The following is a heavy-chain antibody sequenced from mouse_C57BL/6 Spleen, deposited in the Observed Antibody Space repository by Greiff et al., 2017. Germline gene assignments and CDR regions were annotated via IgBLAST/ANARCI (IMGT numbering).Heavy chain of an antibody. Sequence: QLQQPGAELVKPGASVKLSCKASGYTFTSYWMHWVKQRPGQGLEWIGMIHPNSGSTNYNEKFKSKATLTVDKSTSTAYMQRSSLTSEDSAVYYCARDGYPYAMDYWGQGTSVTVSS. CDR1: GYTFTSYW. CDR3: ARDGYPYAMDY. V-gene: IGHV1-64*01. J-gene: IGHJ4*01. CDR2: IHPNSGST. D-gene: IGHD2-3*01.